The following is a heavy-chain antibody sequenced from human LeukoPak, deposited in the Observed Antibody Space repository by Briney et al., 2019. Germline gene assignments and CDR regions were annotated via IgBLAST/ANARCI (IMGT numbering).Heavy chain of an antibody. D-gene: IGHD3-22*01. J-gene: IGHJ4*02. CDR2: IYYSGST. CDR1: GGSISGGGYY. CDR3: ARFYYDSSGYDY. Sequence: PSETLSLTCTVSGGSISGGGYYWSWIRQHPGKGLEWIGYIYYSGSTYYNPSLKSRVTISVATSKNQFSLKLSSVTAADTAVYYCARFYYDSSGYDYWGQGTLFTVSS. V-gene: IGHV4-31*03.